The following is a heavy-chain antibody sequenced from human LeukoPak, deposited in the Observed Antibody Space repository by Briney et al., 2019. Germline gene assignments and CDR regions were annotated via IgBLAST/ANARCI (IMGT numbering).Heavy chain of an antibody. CDR3: ARARKLHLHYYYYGMDV. Sequence: SETLSLTCTVSGGSSSSGDYYWSWIRQPPGKGLEWIGEINHSGSTNYNPSLKSRVTISVDTSKNQFSLKLSSVTAADTAVYYCARARKLHLHYYYYGMDVWGQGTTVTVSS. J-gene: IGHJ6*02. CDR1: GGSSSSGDYY. V-gene: IGHV4-30-4*01. CDR2: INHSGST.